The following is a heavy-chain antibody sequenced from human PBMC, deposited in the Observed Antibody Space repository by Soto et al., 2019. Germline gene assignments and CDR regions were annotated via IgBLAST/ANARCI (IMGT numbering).Heavy chain of an antibody. J-gene: IGHJ5*02. V-gene: IGHV4-59*01. Sequence: PSETLSLTCTVSGGSISSYYWSWIRQPPGKGLEWIGYIYYSGSTNYNPSLKSRVTISVDTSKNQFSLKLSSVTAADTAVYYCARRGYCTNGVCGSYNWFDPWGQGTLVTVS. D-gene: IGHD2-8*01. CDR1: GGSISSYY. CDR2: IYYSGST. CDR3: ARRGYCTNGVCGSYNWFDP.